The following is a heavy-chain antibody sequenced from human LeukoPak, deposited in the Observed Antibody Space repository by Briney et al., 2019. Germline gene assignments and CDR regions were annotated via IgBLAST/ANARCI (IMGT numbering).Heavy chain of an antibody. V-gene: IGHV4-31*03. J-gene: IGHJ4*02. CDR3: AVSLTYYDILTGYSDPLFDY. CDR1: GGSISSGGYY. D-gene: IGHD3-9*01. CDR2: IYYSGST. Sequence: PSETLSLTCTVSGGSISSGGYYWSWIRQHPGKGLEWIGYIYYSGSTYYNPSLKSRVTISVDTSKNQFSLKLSSVTAADTAVYYCAVSLTYYDILTGYSDPLFDYWGQGTLVTVSS.